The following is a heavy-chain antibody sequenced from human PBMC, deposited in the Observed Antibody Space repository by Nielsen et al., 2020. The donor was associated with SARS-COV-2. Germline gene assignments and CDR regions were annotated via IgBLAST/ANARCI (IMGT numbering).Heavy chain of an antibody. CDR1: GFTFSSYW. V-gene: IGHV3-74*01. J-gene: IGHJ3*02. CDR3: AREGAYYYDSSGYYQGAFDI. Sequence: GGSLRLSCAASGFTFSSYWMHWVRQAPGKGLVWVSRINSDGSSTNYADSVKGRFTISRDNAKNSLYLQMNSLRAEDTAVYYCAREGAYYYDSSGYYQGAFDIWGQGTMVTVSS. D-gene: IGHD3-22*01. CDR2: INSDGSST.